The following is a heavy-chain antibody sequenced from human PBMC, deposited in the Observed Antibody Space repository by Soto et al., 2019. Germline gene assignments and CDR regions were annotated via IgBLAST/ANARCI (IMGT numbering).Heavy chain of an antibody. Sequence: GASVKVSCTASGYTFTSYDINWVRQATGQGLEWMGWMNPNSGNTGYAQKFQGRVTMTRNTSISTAYMELSSLRSEDTAVYYCARSDFWSGYYLYYYYYGMDVWGQGTTVTVSS. CDR2: MNPNSGNT. CDR1: GYTFTSYD. V-gene: IGHV1-8*01. D-gene: IGHD3-3*01. CDR3: ARSDFWSGYYLYYYYYGMDV. J-gene: IGHJ6*02.